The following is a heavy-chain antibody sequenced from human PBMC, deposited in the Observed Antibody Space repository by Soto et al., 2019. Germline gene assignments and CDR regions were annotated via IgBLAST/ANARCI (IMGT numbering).Heavy chain of an antibody. D-gene: IGHD6-6*01. CDR3: ARVLKSDSSSSGDALYYYYMDV. V-gene: IGHV3-74*01. Sequence: PGGSLRLSCAASGFTFSSYWMHWVRQAPGKGLVWVSRINSDGSSTSYADSVKGRFTISRDNAKNTLYLQMNGLRAEDTAVYYCARVLKSDSSSSGDALYYYYMDVWGKGTTVTVSS. CDR2: INSDGSST. J-gene: IGHJ6*03. CDR1: GFTFSSYW.